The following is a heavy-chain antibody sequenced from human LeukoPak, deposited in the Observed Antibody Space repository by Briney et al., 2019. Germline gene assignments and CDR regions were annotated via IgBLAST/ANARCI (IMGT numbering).Heavy chain of an antibody. V-gene: IGHV4-4*02. D-gene: IGHD3-10*01. Sequence: SGTLSLICAVSGGSISSSNWWSWVRQPPGEGLEWIGEIYHSGSTNYNPSLKRRVTISVDKSKNQFPLKLSSVTAADTAVYYCARGSASGSYYTMDVWGQGTTVTVSS. CDR2: IYHSGST. CDR1: GGSISSSNW. CDR3: ARGSASGSYYTMDV. J-gene: IGHJ6*02.